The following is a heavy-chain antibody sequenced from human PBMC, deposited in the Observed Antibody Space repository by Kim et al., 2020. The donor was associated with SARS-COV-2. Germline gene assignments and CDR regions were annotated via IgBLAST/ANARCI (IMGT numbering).Heavy chain of an antibody. Sequence: GGSLRLSCAASGFSVSSNHMSWVRQAPGKGLEWVSAIYSGGSTYYADSVKGRFIISRDNSKNTVNLQMNSLRDEDTAVYYCARETSGSYSSYYYGLDVWG. CDR3: ARETSGSYSSYYYGLDV. D-gene: IGHD1-26*01. CDR1: GFSVSSNH. CDR2: IYSGGST. V-gene: IGHV3-53*01. J-gene: IGHJ6*01.